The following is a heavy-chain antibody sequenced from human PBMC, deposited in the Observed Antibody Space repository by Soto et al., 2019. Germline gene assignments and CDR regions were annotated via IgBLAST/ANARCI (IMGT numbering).Heavy chain of an antibody. CDR1: GYTFTSYQ. V-gene: IGHV1-46*01. J-gene: IGHJ4*02. D-gene: IGHD6-6*01. Sequence: QVQLVQSGAEVKEPGASVKVSCKASGYTFTSYQMHWVRQAPGQGREWMGIINPGGGSTTYTQKFQGRVTMTRDTSTSTFYVDLSSLRSEDTAVYYWARAYSGSSSPDYWVQGTLVTVSS. CDR3: ARAYSGSSSPDY. CDR2: INPGGGST.